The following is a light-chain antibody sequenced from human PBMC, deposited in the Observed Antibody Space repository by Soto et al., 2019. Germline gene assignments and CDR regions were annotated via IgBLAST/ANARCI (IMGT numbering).Light chain of an antibody. CDR2: GAS. CDR3: QQYGSSPET. Sequence: EIVFTQSPGPLSLSPGERATLSCRASQSVSSSYLAWYQQKPGQAPRLLIYGASSRATGIPDRFSGSGSGTDFTLTISRLEPEDFAVYYCQQYGSSPETFGQGTKVDIK. V-gene: IGKV3-20*01. CDR1: QSVSSSY. J-gene: IGKJ1*01.